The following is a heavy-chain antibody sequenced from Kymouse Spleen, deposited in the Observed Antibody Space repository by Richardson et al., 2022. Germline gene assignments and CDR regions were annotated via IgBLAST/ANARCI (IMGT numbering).Heavy chain of an antibody. J-gene: IGHJ4*02. Sequence: QLQLQESGPGLVKPSETLSLTCTVSGGSISSSSYYWGWIRQPPGKGLEWIGSIYYSGSTYYNPSLKSRVTISVDTSKNQFSLKLSSVTAADTAVYYCARRSRRVITMVRGVIIRDYWGQGTLVTVSS. CDR1: GGSISSSSYY. V-gene: IGHV4-39*01. D-gene: IGHD3-10*01. CDR2: IYYSGST. CDR3: ARRSRRVITMVRGVIIRDY.